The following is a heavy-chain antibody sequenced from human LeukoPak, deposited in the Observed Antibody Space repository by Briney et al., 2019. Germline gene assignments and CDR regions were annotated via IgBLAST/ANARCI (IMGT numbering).Heavy chain of an antibody. J-gene: IGHJ6*03. CDR1: GYTFSDYW. D-gene: IGHD6-13*01. V-gene: IGHV5-51*01. Sequence: GESLKISCQTSGYTFSDYWIGWVRLMPGNGLEWMGIIYPRDSDTKYSPSFQGQVVISVDKSINTAYLQWSSLKASDTAMYYCARRRYSSSWYRPHYYYYYMDVWGKGTTVTVSS. CDR3: ARRRYSSSWYRPHYYYYYMDV. CDR2: IYPRDSDT.